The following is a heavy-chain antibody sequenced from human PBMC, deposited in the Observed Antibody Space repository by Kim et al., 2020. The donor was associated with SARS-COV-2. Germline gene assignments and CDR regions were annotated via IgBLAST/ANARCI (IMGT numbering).Heavy chain of an antibody. Sequence: YAQKFQGRVTITADKSTSTAYMELSSLRSEDTAVYYCAREGWFGELLWPYWGQGTLVTVSS. CDR3: AREGWFGELLWPY. D-gene: IGHD3-10*01. J-gene: IGHJ4*02. V-gene: IGHV1-69*04.